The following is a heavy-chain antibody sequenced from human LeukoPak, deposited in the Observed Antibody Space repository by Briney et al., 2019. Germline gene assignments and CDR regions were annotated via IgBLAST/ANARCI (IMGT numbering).Heavy chain of an antibody. Sequence: SEGSLRLSCSASGLTVTNAWMNWVRQAPGEGLDWVGRIASKTDGGATDYAAPVKGRFTISRDDSKNTLNLQMNSLKTEDTAVYYRTTGIRGDWGQGTLVTVSS. J-gene: IGHJ4*02. CDR1: GLTVTNAW. D-gene: IGHD3-10*01. V-gene: IGHV3-15*07. CDR2: IASKTDGGAT. CDR3: TTGIRGD.